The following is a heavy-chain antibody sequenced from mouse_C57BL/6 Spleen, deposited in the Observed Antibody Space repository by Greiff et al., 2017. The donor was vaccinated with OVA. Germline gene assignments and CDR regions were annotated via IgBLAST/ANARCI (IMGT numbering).Heavy chain of an antibody. CDR2: IDPETGGP. CDR1: GYTFTDYE. J-gene: IGHJ2*01. D-gene: IGHD2-1*01. CDR3: LLWYPYFDD. V-gene: IGHV1-15*01. Sequence: VQLQQSGAELVRPGASVTLSCKASGYTFTDYELHWVKQTPVHGLEWIGAIDPETGGPAYTQQFTGKAILTADKYSSTAYRELRSLTSEDSAVYYLLLWYPYFDDWGQGTTLTVSS.